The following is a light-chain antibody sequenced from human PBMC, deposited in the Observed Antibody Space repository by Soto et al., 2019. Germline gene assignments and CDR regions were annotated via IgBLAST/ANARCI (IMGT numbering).Light chain of an antibody. CDR2: DAS. Sequence: DSQMIPSPSAPSESVGDRVTITCRASQSISSWLAWYQQKPGKAPKLLIYDASSLESGVPSRFSGSGSGTEFTLTISSLQPDDFATYYCQQYNSYLITFGQGTRLEIK. J-gene: IGKJ5*01. CDR1: QSISSW. V-gene: IGKV1-5*01. CDR3: QQYNSYLIT.